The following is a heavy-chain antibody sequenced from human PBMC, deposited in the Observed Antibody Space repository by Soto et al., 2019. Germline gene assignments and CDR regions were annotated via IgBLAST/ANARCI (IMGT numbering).Heavy chain of an antibody. CDR2: INPSGDTT. CDR3: ARQRAYDYLWGSYRPLDY. J-gene: IGHJ4*02. D-gene: IGHD3-16*02. Sequence: QVQLVQSGAAVKKPGASVKVSCKASGNYFGSHYFHWARQAPGQGLEWMAIINPSGDTTTYAQKFQDRVTVTRDTSTSTVYMDLSSLNSDDTAVYYCARQRAYDYLWGSYRPLDYWGQGTLVIVSS. CDR1: GNYFGSHY. V-gene: IGHV1-46*03.